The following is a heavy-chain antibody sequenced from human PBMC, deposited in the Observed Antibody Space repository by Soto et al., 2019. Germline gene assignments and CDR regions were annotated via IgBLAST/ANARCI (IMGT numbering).Heavy chain of an antibody. J-gene: IGHJ6*02. CDR2: TYYRSKWYN. D-gene: IGHD3-22*01. Sequence: SQTLSLPCAISGDSVSGNSAAWSWIRQSPSRGLEWLGRTYYRSKWYNDYAVSVKSRITINPDTSKNQFSLQLNSVTPEDTAVYYCAREDYDSSGYYYYGMDVWGQGTTVTVSS. CDR1: GDSVSGNSAA. V-gene: IGHV6-1*01. CDR3: AREDYDSSGYYYYGMDV.